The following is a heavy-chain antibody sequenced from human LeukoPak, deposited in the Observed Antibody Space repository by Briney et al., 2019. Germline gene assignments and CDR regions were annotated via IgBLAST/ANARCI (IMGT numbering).Heavy chain of an antibody. Sequence: PGGSLRLSCAASGFTFSSYGMHWVRQAPGKGLEWVAVIWYDGSNKYYADSVKGRFTISRDNSKNTLYLQMNSLRAEDTAEYYCAREGGMLYYYYYGMDVWGQGTTVTVSS. CDR3: AREGGMLYYYYYGMDV. CDR2: IWYDGSNK. CDR1: GFTFSSYG. D-gene: IGHD3-16*01. V-gene: IGHV3-33*01. J-gene: IGHJ6*02.